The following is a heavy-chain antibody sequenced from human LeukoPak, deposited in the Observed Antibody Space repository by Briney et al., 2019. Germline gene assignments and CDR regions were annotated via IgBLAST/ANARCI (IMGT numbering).Heavy chain of an antibody. CDR3: AGSVVRGHFNY. CDR1: GFTFSSYS. V-gene: IGHV3-21*01. D-gene: IGHD3-10*01. J-gene: IGHJ4*02. Sequence: GGSLRLSCAASGFTFSSYSMNWVRQAPGKGLEWVSYISSSSGYIYYADSVKDRFTISRDNAKTSLYLQMNSLRAEDTAVYYCAGSVVRGHFNYWGQGTLVTVSS. CDR2: ISSSSGYI.